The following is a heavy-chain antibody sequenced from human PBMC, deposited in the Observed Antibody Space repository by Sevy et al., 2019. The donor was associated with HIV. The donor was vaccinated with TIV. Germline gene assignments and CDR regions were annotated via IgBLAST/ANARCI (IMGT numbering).Heavy chain of an antibody. J-gene: IGHJ4*02. CDR2: MYHSGST. CDR1: GDSISSGGYS. Sequence: SETLSLTCAVSGDSISSGGYSWNWIRQPPGKGLEWIEYMYHSGSTYYNPSLQSRVTISVDRSKNQFSLRVTSVTAADTAVYYCARGDPSNTFDYWGQGTLVTVSS. CDR3: ARGDPSNTFDY. V-gene: IGHV4-30-2*01.